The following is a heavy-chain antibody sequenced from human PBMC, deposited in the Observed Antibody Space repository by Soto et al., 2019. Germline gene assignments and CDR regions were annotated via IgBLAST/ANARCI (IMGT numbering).Heavy chain of an antibody. Sequence: QVQLVQSGAEVKKPGASVKVSCKASGYTFTSYGISWVRQAPGQGLEWMGWISAYNGNTNYAQKLQGRVNMTTDTSTSTAYMELRSPRSDDTAVYYCARERRITIFGVVIRGTAVWDVWGQGTTVTVSS. CDR3: ARERRITIFGVVIRGTAVWDV. CDR2: ISAYNGNT. V-gene: IGHV1-18*01. J-gene: IGHJ6*02. D-gene: IGHD3-3*01. CDR1: GYTFTSYG.